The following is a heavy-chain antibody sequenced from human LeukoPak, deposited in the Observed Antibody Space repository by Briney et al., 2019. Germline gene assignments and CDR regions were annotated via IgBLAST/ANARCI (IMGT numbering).Heavy chain of an antibody. CDR2: ISSSSTTI. Sequence: GGSLRLSCAASGFTFSSYSMNWVRQAPGKGLEWVSYISSSSTTIYYADSVKGRFAISRDNAKNSLHLQMSSLRAEDTAVYYCDSMVYAMGIEYWGQGTLVTVSS. D-gene: IGHD2-8*01. V-gene: IGHV3-48*01. CDR3: DSMVYAMGIEY. J-gene: IGHJ4*02. CDR1: GFTFSSYS.